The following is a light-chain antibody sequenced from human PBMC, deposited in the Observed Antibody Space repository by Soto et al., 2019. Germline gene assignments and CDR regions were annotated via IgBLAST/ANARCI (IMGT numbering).Light chain of an antibody. CDR1: SSNIGTNT. Sequence: QSVLTQPSSASGTPGQTVTISCSGTSSNIGTNTVNCYRQVPGTTPKLLIFNDNVRPSGVPGRFSGSRPGTSASLAISGLQSEDEADYYCAAWDGSLNVVLLGGGTKLTVL. V-gene: IGLV1-44*01. CDR3: AAWDGSLNVVL. J-gene: IGLJ2*01. CDR2: NDN.